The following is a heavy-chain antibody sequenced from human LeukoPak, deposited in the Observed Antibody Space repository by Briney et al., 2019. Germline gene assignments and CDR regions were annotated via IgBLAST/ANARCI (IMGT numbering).Heavy chain of an antibody. J-gene: IGHJ4*02. CDR2: IYYSGST. D-gene: IGHD4-17*01. Sequence: SETLSLTCTVSGGSISSYYWSWIRQPPGKGLEWIGYIYYSGSTNYNPSLKSRVTISVDTSKNQFSLKLSSVTAADTAVYYCARMRSGGDYVFYYWGQGTLVTVSS. CDR3: ARMRSGGDYVFYY. V-gene: IGHV4-59*01. CDR1: GGSISSYY.